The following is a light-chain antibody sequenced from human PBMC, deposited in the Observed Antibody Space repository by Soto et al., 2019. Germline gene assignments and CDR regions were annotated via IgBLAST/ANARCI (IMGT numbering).Light chain of an antibody. CDR1: QSVNSW. CDR3: QQGHYFPFT. Sequence: DVQMTQSPSSVSASVGDRVTITCRASQSVNSWLAWYQQKPGKAPEILIYEASTLQSGVPSRFSGSGSGTEFSLTINGLLPEDSATYYCQQGHYFPFTFGGGTKVDIK. J-gene: IGKJ4*01. CDR2: EAS. V-gene: IGKV1D-12*01.